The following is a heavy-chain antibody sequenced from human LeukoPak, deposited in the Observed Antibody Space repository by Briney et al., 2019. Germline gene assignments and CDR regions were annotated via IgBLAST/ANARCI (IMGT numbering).Heavy chain of an antibody. Sequence: SVKVSCKASGGTFSSYAISWVQQAPGQGLEWMGGIIPIFGTANYAQKFQGRVTITADESTSTAYMELSSLRSEDTAVYYCARGFYGDYRGINLNYFDYWGQGTLVTVSS. CDR1: GGTFSSYA. V-gene: IGHV1-69*01. J-gene: IGHJ4*02. CDR3: ARGFYGDYRGINLNYFDY. CDR2: IIPIFGTA. D-gene: IGHD4-17*01.